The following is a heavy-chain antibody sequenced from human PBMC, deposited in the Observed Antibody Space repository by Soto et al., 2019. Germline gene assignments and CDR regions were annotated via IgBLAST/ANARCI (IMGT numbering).Heavy chain of an antibody. CDR1: GGSISSSNW. J-gene: IGHJ5*02. CDR2: IYHSGST. Sequence: PSETLSLTCAVSGGSISSSNWWSWVRQPPGKGLEWIGEIYHSGSTNYNPSLKSRVTISVDKSKNQFSLKLSSVTAADTAVYYCARVVFLEWLLPYNWFDPWGQGTLVSVSS. CDR3: ARVVFLEWLLPYNWFDP. V-gene: IGHV4-4*02. D-gene: IGHD3-3*01.